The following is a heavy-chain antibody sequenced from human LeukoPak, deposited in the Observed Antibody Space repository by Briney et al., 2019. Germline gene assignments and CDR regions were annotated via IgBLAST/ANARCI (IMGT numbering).Heavy chain of an antibody. CDR3: ASGDWGPEATSC. J-gene: IGHJ4*02. Sequence: GGSLRLSCAASGFTFSDYYMSWIRQAPGKGLEWVSYISSSSSYTNYADSVKGRFTISRDNAKNSLYLQMNSLRAEDTAVYYCASGDWGPEATSCWGQGTLVTVSS. CDR2: ISSSSSYT. D-gene: IGHD2-2*01. V-gene: IGHV3-11*06. CDR1: GFTFSDYY.